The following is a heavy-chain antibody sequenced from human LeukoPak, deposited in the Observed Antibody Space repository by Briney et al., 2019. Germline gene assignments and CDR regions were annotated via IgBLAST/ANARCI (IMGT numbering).Heavy chain of an antibody. V-gene: IGHV4-4*07. CDR2: IYPGGTT. CDR3: ARDLLW. D-gene: IGHD2-21*01. Sequence: SETLSLTCTLSGGSISSYYWSWIRQPAGKGLEWIGHIYPGGTTSYNPSLKSRVTMSVDTSKNQFSLRLTSVIAADTAVYYCARDLLWWGQGTLVTVSS. CDR1: GGSISSYY. J-gene: IGHJ4*02.